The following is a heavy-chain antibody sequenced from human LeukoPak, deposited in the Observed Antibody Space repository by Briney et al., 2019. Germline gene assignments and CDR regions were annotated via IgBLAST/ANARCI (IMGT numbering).Heavy chain of an antibody. D-gene: IGHD6-13*01. Sequence: GGSLRLSCAASGFTFSSYAMSWVRQAPGKGLEWASAISGSGGSTYYADSVKDRFTISRDNSKNTLYLQMNSLRAEDTAVYYCAKVLDGAAAEGDAFDIWGQGTMVTVSS. J-gene: IGHJ3*02. CDR3: AKVLDGAAAEGDAFDI. CDR2: ISGSGGST. CDR1: GFTFSSYA. V-gene: IGHV3-23*01.